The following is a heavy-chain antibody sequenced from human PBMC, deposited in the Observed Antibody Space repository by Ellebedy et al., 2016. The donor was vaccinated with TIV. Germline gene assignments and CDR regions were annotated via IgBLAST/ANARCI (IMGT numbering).Heavy chain of an antibody. D-gene: IGHD1-1*01. CDR2: INPNSGGT. CDR3: ARVRRMNWFDP. V-gene: IGHV1-8*02. J-gene: IGHJ5*02. Sequence: ALVKVSCKASGGTFSSYAISWVRQAPGQGLEWMGWINPNSGGTNYAQKFQGWVTLTRNTSISTAYMELTSLRSEDTALYYCARVRRMNWFDPWGQGTLVTVSS. CDR1: GGTFSSYA.